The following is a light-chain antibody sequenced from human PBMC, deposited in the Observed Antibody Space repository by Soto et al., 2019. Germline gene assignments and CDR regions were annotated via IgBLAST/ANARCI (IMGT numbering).Light chain of an antibody. Sequence: DIQMTQSPSSLSASVGDRVTITCRASQSISSYLNWYQQKPGKAPKLLIYAASSLQSGVPSRFSGSGSGTGYTLTISSLQPEDFATYYCQHSYSTPPTFGQGTQLEIK. CDR1: QSISSY. J-gene: IGKJ2*01. CDR2: AAS. V-gene: IGKV1-39*01. CDR3: QHSYSTPPT.